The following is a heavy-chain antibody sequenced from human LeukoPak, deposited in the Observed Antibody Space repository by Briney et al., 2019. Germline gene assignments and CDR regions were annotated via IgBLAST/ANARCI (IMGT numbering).Heavy chain of an antibody. CDR2: ISGSGGST. CDR3: AKDTETTWQSAMVTDFDH. V-gene: IGHV3-23*01. D-gene: IGHD5-18*01. Sequence: GGSLRLSCAASGFTFSSYAMSWVRQAPGKGLEWVSDISGSGGSTYYADSVKGRFTISRDNSKNMLYLQMNSLRAEDTAVYYCAKDTETTWQSAMVTDFDHWGQGTLVTVSS. CDR1: GFTFSSYA. J-gene: IGHJ4*02.